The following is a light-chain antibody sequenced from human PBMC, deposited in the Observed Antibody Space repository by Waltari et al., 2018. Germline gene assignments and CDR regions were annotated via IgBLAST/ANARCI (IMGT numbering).Light chain of an antibody. J-gene: IGLJ3*02. CDR1: PGPRSTTSY. CDR2: KAN. CDR3: ALYMGSGIWV. V-gene: IGLV8-61*01. Sequence: QTVVPQEPSLSVSPGVTVTRTCAFGPGPRSTTSYATWYQQTPGQAPRTLVYKANARSSGVPDRFSGSILGNTAALTITGAQADDESDYSCALYMGSGIWVFGGGTRLTVL.